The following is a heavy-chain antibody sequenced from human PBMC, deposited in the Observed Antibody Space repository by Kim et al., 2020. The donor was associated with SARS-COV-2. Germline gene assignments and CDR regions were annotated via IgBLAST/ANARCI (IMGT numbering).Heavy chain of an antibody. CDR2: INTNTGNP. CDR3: ARDRVRSRYDSSGHSGVDYYYGMDV. CDR1: GYTFTSYA. D-gene: IGHD3-22*01. Sequence: ASVKVSCKASGYTFTSYAMNWVRQAPGQGLEWMGWINTNTGNPTYAQGFTGRFVFSLDTSVSTAYLQISSLKAEDTAVYYCARDRVRSRYDSSGHSGVDYYYGMDVWGQGTTVTVSS. J-gene: IGHJ6*02. V-gene: IGHV7-4-1*02.